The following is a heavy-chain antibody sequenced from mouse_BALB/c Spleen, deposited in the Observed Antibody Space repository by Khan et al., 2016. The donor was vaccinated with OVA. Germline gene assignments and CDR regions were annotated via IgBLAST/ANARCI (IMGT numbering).Heavy chain of an antibody. CDR2: IWSDGST. J-gene: IGHJ4*01. CDR3: ARQPYYHYNIMDY. D-gene: IGHD2-10*01. V-gene: IGHV2-6-1*01. Sequence: VQLVESGPGLVAPSQSLSITCTISGFSLTNYGVHWIRQPPGKGLEWLVVIWSDGSTTYNSAPKSRLTITKDNSKSQVFLQMNSLQTDDTAIYFCARQPYYHYNIMDYWGQGTSVTVSS. CDR1: GFSLTNYG.